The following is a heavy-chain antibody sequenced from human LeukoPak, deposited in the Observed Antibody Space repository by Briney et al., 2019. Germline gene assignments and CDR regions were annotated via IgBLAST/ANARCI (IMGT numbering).Heavy chain of an antibody. CDR1: GISISSYY. D-gene: IGHD3-16*01. CDR2: ISYGGTT. V-gene: IGHV4-59*01. Sequence: SETLSLTCTVSGISISSYYWNWSRLSPGRGLEWIGYISYGGTTSYSPSLKSRITMSIDTSKNQFSLKLSSVTAADAAVYYCAKSGGTTIFDFWGQGTLVTVSS. CDR3: AKSGGTTIFDF. J-gene: IGHJ4*02.